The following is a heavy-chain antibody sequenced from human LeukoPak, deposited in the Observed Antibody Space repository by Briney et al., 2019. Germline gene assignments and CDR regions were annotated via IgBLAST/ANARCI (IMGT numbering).Heavy chain of an antibody. J-gene: IGHJ4*02. Sequence: SETLCLTCAVYGGSFSGYYWSWIRQPPGKGLEWIGEINHSGSTNYNPSLKSRVTISVDTSKNQFSLKLSSVTAADTAVYYCARRIMITFGGVIAPFDYWGQGTLVTVSS. CDR2: INHSGST. D-gene: IGHD3-16*02. V-gene: IGHV4-34*01. CDR3: ARRIMITFGGVIAPFDY. CDR1: GGSFSGYY.